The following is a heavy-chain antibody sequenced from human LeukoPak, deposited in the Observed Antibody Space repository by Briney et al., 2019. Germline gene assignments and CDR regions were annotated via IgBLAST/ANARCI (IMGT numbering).Heavy chain of an antibody. J-gene: IGHJ4*02. V-gene: IGHV3-48*03. CDR3: ARAHYYDSSGLDF. CDR2: ISSSGSTI. D-gene: IGHD3-22*01. CDR1: GFTFSSYE. Sequence: PGGSLRLSCAASGFTFSSYEMNWVRQAPGKGLEWVSYISSSGSTIYYADSLKGRFTISRDNAKNSLYLQMNRLRAEDTAVYYCARAHYYDSSGLDFWGQGTLVTVSS.